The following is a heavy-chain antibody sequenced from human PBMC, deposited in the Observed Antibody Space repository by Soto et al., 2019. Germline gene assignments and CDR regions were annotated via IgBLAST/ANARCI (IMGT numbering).Heavy chain of an antibody. CDR2: ISYDGSNK. CDR1: GFTFSSYA. V-gene: IGHV3-30-3*01. Sequence: LRLSCAASGFTFSSYAMHWVRQAPGKGLEWVAVISYDGSNKYYADSVKGRFTISRDNSKNTLYLQMNSLRAEDTAVYYCARDTGLFDYYYGMDVWGQGTTVTVSS. J-gene: IGHJ6*02. D-gene: IGHD3-22*01. CDR3: ARDTGLFDYYYGMDV.